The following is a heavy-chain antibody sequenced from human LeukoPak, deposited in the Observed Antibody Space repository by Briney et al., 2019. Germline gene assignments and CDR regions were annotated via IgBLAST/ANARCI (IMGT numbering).Heavy chain of an antibody. Sequence: SETLSLTCAVYGGSFSGYYWSWIRQPPGKGLEWIGEINHSGSTNYNPSLKSRVTISVDTSKNQFSLKLSSVTAADTAVYYCASTWQQLTWYYYYYMDVWGKGTTVTVSS. J-gene: IGHJ6*03. CDR2: INHSGST. D-gene: IGHD6-13*01. V-gene: IGHV4-34*01. CDR1: GGSFSGYY. CDR3: ASTWQQLTWYYYYYMDV.